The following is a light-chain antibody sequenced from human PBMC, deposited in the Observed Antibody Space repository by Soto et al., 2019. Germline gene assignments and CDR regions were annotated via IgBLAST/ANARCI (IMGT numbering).Light chain of an antibody. Sequence: DIQMNQSPSSLSASVGDRVTITFRASQSISSFLNWYQQKPGKAPKLLIYAASSLQSGVPSRFSGSGSGTDFTLTISSLQPEDFATYYCHQSYRTPTFGQGTKA. V-gene: IGKV1-39*01. CDR1: QSISSF. CDR3: HQSYRTPT. CDR2: AAS. J-gene: IGKJ1*01.